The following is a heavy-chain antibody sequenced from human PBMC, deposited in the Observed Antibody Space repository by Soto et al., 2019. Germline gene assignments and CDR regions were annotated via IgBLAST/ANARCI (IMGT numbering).Heavy chain of an antibody. CDR1: GYTFTSYG. Sequence: ASVKVSCKASGYTFTSYGISWVRQAPGQGLEWMGWISAYNGNTNYAQKFQGRVTMTRNTSISTAYMELSSLRSEDTAVYYCARVAAGRFYYYYYMDVWGKGTTVTVSS. V-gene: IGHV1-18*01. D-gene: IGHD6-13*01. CDR3: ARVAAGRFYYYYYMDV. CDR2: ISAYNGNT. J-gene: IGHJ6*03.